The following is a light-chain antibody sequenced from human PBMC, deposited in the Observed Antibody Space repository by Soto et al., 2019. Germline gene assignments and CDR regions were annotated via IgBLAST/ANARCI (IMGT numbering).Light chain of an antibody. CDR1: SSDIGSYNF. CDR3: CSYTPGNVK. CDR2: EVS. J-gene: IGLJ3*02. V-gene: IGLV2-14*01. Sequence: QSALTQPASVSGAPGQSITISCTGTSSDIGSYNFVSWYQQYPGKAPKVIIYEVSKRPSGVSNRFSGSKSGNTAALTISGLQDEDEADYYCCSYTPGNVKFGGGTKLTVL.